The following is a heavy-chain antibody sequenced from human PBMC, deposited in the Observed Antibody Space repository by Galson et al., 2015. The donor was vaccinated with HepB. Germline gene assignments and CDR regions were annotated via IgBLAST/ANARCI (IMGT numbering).Heavy chain of an antibody. D-gene: IGHD3-22*01. CDR2: IDPSDSES. V-gene: IGHV5-10-1*01. J-gene: IGHJ4*02. Sequence: QSGAEVKRPGESLRISCKGSGYSFGSYWISWVRQMPGKGLEWMGRIDPSDSESNYSPSFQGRVTISADKSLNTAYLQWSSLKASDTAMYYCARHKRSSAIYYTSGYYYVLDYWGQGTLVTVSS. CDR3: ARHKRSSAIYYTSGYYYVLDY. CDR1: GYSFGSYW.